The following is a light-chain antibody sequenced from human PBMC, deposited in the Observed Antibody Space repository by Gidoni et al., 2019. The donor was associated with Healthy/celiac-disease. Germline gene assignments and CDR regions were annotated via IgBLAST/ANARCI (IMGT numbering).Light chain of an antibody. Sequence: IVLTQSPATLSLSPGERATLSCRASQSVSSYLAWYQQKPGQAPRLLIYDASNRATGIPARFSGSGSGTDFTLTISSLEPEDFAVYYCKQRSNWPLSITFGQGTRLEIK. CDR1: QSVSSY. J-gene: IGKJ5*01. CDR3: KQRSNWPLSIT. CDR2: DAS. V-gene: IGKV3-11*01.